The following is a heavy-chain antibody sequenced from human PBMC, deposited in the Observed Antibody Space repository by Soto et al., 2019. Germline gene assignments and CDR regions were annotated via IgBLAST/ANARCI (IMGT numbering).Heavy chain of an antibody. Sequence: QVQLVQSGAEVKKPGASVKVSCKASGYTFSNYALHWVRQAPGQSLEWMGWINADNGNTKYSQKFQGRVTFTRDTSASTAYMDLSSLRSEDTAVYYCASHSYGSGNYYWGQGTLVTVSS. CDR3: ASHSYGSGNYY. V-gene: IGHV1-3*01. J-gene: IGHJ4*02. D-gene: IGHD3-10*01. CDR2: INADNGNT. CDR1: GYTFSNYA.